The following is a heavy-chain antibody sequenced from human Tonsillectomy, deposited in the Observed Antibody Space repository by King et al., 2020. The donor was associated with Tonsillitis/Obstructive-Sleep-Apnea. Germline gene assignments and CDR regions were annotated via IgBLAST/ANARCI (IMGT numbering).Heavy chain of an antibody. CDR2: ISTYNGNT. V-gene: IGHV1-18*01. CDR3: ARHPLRGSRIDYYYYYMDV. J-gene: IGHJ6*03. CDR1: GYTFTNYG. Sequence: QLVQSGAEVKKPGASVKVSCKASGYTFTNYGISWVRQAPGQGLEWMGWISTYNGNTNSAQKRQVRVTMTTDTSTSTAYMDLRGLRSDDTAVYYCARHPLRGSRIDYYYYYMDVWGKGTTVTVSS. D-gene: IGHD2-2*01.